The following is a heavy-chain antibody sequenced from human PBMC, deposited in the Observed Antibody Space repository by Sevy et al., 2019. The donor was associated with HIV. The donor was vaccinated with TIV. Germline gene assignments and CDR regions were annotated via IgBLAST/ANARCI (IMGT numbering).Heavy chain of an antibody. V-gene: IGHV4-30-4*01. Sequence: SETLSLTCSVSGGSITNPDYNWSGIRQPPGKGLEWIGYIYYSGNTYYSPSLKSRVLLSIDTSKNQFSLSVNSVTSADTAVDYCARVTGPFGWSDPWGQGTLVTVSS. CDR2: IYYSGNT. CDR1: GGSITNPDYN. J-gene: IGHJ5*02. D-gene: IGHD3-9*01. CDR3: ARVTGPFGWSDP.